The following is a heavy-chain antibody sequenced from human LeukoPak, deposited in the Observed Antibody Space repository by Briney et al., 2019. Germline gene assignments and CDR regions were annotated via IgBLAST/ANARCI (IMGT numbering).Heavy chain of an antibody. V-gene: IGHV3-30*18. CDR3: AKVRYFGPSAFDI. Sequence: GGSVRLSCVASGNGMHWVRQAPGKGLDWVAVISYDGSNKYYADSVKGRFTISRDNSKNTLYLQMNSLRAEDTAVYYCAKVRYFGPSAFDIWGQGTMVTVSS. J-gene: IGHJ3*02. CDR1: GNG. CDR2: ISYDGSNK. D-gene: IGHD3-9*01.